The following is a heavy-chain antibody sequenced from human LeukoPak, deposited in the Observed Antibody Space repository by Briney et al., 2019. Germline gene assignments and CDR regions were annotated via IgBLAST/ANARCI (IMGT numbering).Heavy chain of an antibody. D-gene: IGHD5-12*01. V-gene: IGHV4-39*01. CDR1: GGSISSSSYY. J-gene: IGHJ4*02. CDR3: ARSPNSGYDPFDY. CDR2: IYYSGST. Sequence: PSETLSLTCTVSGGSISSSSYYWGWIRQPPGKGLEWIGSIYYSGSTYYNPSLKSRVTISVDTSKNQFSLKLSSVTAADTAVYYCARSPNSGYDPFDYRGQGTLVTVSS.